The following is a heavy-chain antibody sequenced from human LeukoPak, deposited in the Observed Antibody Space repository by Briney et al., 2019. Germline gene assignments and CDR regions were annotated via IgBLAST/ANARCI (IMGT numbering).Heavy chain of an antibody. J-gene: IGHJ5*02. Sequence: SETLSLTCAVYGGTFSGYYWSWLRQPPGKGLEWIGEINHSGSTINHSGSTNYNPSLKRRGTISAATSKNQLSLQQSSVTAADTAVYYCACTTVTTMDGNWFDPWGQGTLVTVSS. CDR1: GGTFSGYY. CDR3: ACTTVTTMDGNWFDP. D-gene: IGHD4-17*01. CDR2: INHSGSTINHSGST. V-gene: IGHV4-34*08.